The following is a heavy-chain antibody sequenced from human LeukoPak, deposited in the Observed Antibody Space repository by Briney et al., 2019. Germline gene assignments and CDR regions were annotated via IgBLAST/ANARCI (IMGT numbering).Heavy chain of an antibody. CDR3: AREIVSSNSFDN. CDR1: GFTFSSYT. Sequence: GGSLRLSCAASGFTFSSYTLTWVRQAPGKGVEWVSSISSAGGYIYYADSVKGRFTISRDNAKNSLYLQMNSLRAVDTAVYYCAREIVSSNSFDNWGQGTLVTVSS. J-gene: IGHJ4*02. CDR2: ISSAGGYI. V-gene: IGHV3-21*01. D-gene: IGHD2-2*01.